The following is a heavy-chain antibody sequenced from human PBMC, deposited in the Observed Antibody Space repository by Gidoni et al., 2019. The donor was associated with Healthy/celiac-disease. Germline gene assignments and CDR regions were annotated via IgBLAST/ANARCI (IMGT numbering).Heavy chain of an antibody. J-gene: IGHJ4*02. CDR3: AKDAIAVAGH. CDR2: ISYDGSNK. V-gene: IGHV3-30*18. CDR1: GFTFSSYG. Sequence: QVQLVESGGGVVQPGRSLRLSCAASGFTFSSYGMHWVRQAPGKGLEWVAVISYDGSNKYYADSVKGRFTISRDNSKNTLYLQMNSLRAEDTAVYYCAKDAIAVAGHWGQGTLVTVSS. D-gene: IGHD6-19*01.